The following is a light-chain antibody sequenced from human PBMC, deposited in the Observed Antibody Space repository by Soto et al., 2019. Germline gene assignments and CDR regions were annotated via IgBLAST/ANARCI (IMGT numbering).Light chain of an antibody. J-gene: IGKJ1*01. CDR2: GAS. CDR1: QSVSGN. V-gene: IGKV3-15*01. Sequence: EIVMTQSPATLSVSPGERATLSCRASQSVSGNLAWYQQKPGQAPRLLIYGASTRAIGIPARFSGSGSGTEFTLTISSLQSEDFAVYYCQQYNNWPPWTFGQGTKVEIK. CDR3: QQYNNWPPWT.